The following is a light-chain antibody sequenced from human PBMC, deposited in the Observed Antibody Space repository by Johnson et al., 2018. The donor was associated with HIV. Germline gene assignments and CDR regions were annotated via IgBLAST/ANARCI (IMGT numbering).Light chain of an antibody. CDR3: AAWDDSLNGPRYV. J-gene: IGLJ1*01. CDR2: GNN. Sequence: QSVLTQPPSASGTPGQRVTVSCFGSSSSIGSNTVNWYQHLPGTAPKLLISGNNQRPSGVPDRFSGSKSGTSASLAISGLQAEDEADYYCAAWDDSLNGPRYVFGTGTKVTVL. CDR1: SSSIGSNT. V-gene: IGLV1-44*01.